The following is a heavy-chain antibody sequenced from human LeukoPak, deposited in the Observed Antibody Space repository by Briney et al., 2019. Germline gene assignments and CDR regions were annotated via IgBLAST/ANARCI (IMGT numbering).Heavy chain of an antibody. J-gene: IGHJ5*02. CDR1: GFTFSSYA. Sequence: GGSLLLSCAASGFTFSSYAMSWVRQAPGKGLEWVSAISGSGGSTYYADSVKGRFTISRDNSKNTLYLQMNSLRAEDTAVYYCAKALEGPNWFDPWGQGTLVTVSS. CDR3: AKALEGPNWFDP. V-gene: IGHV3-23*01. CDR2: ISGSGGST.